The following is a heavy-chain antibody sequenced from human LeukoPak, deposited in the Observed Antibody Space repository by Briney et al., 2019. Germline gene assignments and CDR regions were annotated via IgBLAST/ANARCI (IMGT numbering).Heavy chain of an antibody. CDR1: GFFFNSYW. CDR3: VRGRDGSF. J-gene: IGHJ4*02. CDR2: IKYDDSEK. V-gene: IGHV3-7*01. D-gene: IGHD5-24*01. Sequence: GGSLRLSCATSGFFFNSYWMTWARQAPGKGLEWVANIKYDDSEKYLVESVKGRFTISRDNAQNSLFLQMDSLRVEDTAVYYCVRGRDGSFWGRGTQVTVSS.